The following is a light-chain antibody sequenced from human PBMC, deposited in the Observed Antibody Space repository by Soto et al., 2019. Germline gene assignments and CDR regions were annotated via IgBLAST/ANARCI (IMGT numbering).Light chain of an antibody. Sequence: DIQMTQSPSSLSASVGDRVTITCQARQDISNFLNWYHQTPGKAPRLLIYDVSSLQPGVASRFSGSGSGTDFSLTINSLQPEDIGTFYCQQYDKQPVTFGGGTKVEIK. CDR3: QQYDKQPVT. V-gene: IGKV1-33*01. CDR2: DVS. J-gene: IGKJ4*01. CDR1: QDISNF.